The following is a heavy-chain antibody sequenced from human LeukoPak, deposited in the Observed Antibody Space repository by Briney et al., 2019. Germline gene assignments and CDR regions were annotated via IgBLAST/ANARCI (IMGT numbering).Heavy chain of an antibody. D-gene: IGHD3-16*01. Sequence: SETLSLTCTVSGYSITSGYYWGWVRQSPGQGLEWIGSIYHTGSTYKNPSLKSRVTMSVDTSKNQLSLNLNSVTAADTAVYYCARDGGNPDYWGPGILVTVSS. CDR2: IYHTGST. CDR3: ARDGGNPDY. V-gene: IGHV4-38-2*02. CDR1: GYSITSGYY. J-gene: IGHJ4*02.